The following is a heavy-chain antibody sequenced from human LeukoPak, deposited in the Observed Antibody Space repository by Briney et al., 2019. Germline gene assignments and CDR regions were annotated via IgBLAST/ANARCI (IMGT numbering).Heavy chain of an antibody. CDR1: GFTFSSYA. J-gene: IGHJ4*02. CDR2: ISGSGGST. V-gene: IGHV3-23*01. CDR3: AKRKQSPSSARIAGVWYFDY. Sequence: GGSLGLSCAASGFTFSSYAMSWVRQAPGKGLEWVSAISGSGGSTYYADSVKGRFTISRDNSKNTLYLQMNSLRAEDTAVYYCAKRKQSPSSARIAGVWYFDYWGQGTLVTVSS. D-gene: IGHD1-26*01.